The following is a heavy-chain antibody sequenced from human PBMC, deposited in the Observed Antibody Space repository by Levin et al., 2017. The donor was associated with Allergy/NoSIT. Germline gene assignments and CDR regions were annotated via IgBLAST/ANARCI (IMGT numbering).Heavy chain of an antibody. J-gene: IGHJ4*02. CDR1: GFSFSGYV. CDR3: VRNSGNFGGGVRFDF. CDR2: ISHDGTQE. V-gene: IGHV3-30-3*01. Sequence: GGSLRLSCVASGFSFSGYVMHWVRQAPGKGLEWVALISHDGTQEYYADSVKGRLTAPTDNPKNTLFVQMNSLTGADTAVYYCVRNSGNFGGGVRFDFWGQGTLVTVSS. D-gene: IGHD1-26*01.